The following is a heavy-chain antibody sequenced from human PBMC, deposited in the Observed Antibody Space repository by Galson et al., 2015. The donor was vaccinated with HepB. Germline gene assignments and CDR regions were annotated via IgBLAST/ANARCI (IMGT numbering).Heavy chain of an antibody. CDR3: AIAANGYCYFDY. Sequence: QSGAEVKKPGESLKISCKGSGYSFTNYWIGWVRQMPGKGLEWMGLFYPRDSDTRYSPSIQGQVTFSADKSITTAYLQWSSLKASDTAMYYCAIAANGYCYFDYWGQGTLVTVSS. CDR1: GYSFTNYW. CDR2: FYPRDSDT. D-gene: IGHD6-13*01. V-gene: IGHV5-51*01. J-gene: IGHJ4*02.